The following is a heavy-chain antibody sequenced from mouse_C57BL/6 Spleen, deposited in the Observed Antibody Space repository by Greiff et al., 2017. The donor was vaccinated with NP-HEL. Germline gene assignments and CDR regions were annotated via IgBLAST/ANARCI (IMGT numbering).Heavy chain of an antibody. D-gene: IGHD2-4*01. V-gene: IGHV1-54*01. CDR2: INPGSGGT. CDR3: AIIYYDLSY. J-gene: IGHJ3*01. Sequence: QVQLQQSGAELVRPGTSVKVSCKASGYAFTNYLIEWVKQRPGQGLEWIGVINPGSGGTNYNEKFKGKATLTADKSSSTAYMQLSSLTSEDSAVYFCAIIYYDLSYWGQGTLVTVSA. CDR1: GYAFTNYL.